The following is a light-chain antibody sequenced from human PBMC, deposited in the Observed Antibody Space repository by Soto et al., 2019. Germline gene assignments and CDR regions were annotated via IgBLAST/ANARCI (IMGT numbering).Light chain of an antibody. Sequence: QSSLTQPASVSGSPGQSITISCTGTRSDVGAYNYVSWYQQHPGKAPKLMISEVTNRPSGVSGRFSGSKSGNTASLTISGLQAEDEADYYCSAVTSRLTCVCGTGSKVTVL. J-gene: IGLJ1*01. CDR1: RSDVGAYNY. CDR2: EVT. CDR3: SAVTSRLTCV. V-gene: IGLV2-14*01.